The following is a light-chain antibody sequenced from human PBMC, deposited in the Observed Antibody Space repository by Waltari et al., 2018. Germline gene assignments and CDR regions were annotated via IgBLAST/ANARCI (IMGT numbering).Light chain of an antibody. CDR2: DFT. V-gene: IGLV2-14*03. J-gene: IGLJ2*01. CDR1: ISDVGGYRF. Sequence: QSALTQPASVSGSPGQSITISCTVSISDVGGYRFVSWYQQHPDKAPKLMLYDFTNRPSVVSSRCCGSKSGNTASLTIYGLQAEDEADYYCSSYTSNSVLFGGGTKLTVL. CDR3: SSYTSNSVL.